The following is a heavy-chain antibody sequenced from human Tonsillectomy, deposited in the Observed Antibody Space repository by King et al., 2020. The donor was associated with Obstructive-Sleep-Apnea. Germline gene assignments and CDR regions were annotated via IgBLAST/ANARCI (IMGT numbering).Heavy chain of an antibody. J-gene: IGHJ4*02. CDR2: VSWDSCTI. V-gene: IGHV3-9*01. CDR1: GFRFDDNA. Sequence: VQLVESGGGLVQPGRSLRLSCAASGFRFDDNAMHWVRQAPGKGLEVGSVVSWDSCTIGYADSVKGRFTISRDNAKNSLYLQMNSLRVGDTALYYCAKDNSSGWYRGLDYWGQGTLVTVSS. CDR3: AKDNSSGWYRGLDY. D-gene: IGHD6-19*01.